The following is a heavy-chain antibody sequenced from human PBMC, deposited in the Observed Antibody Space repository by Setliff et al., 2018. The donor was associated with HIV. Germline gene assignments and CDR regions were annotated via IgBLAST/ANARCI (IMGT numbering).Heavy chain of an antibody. Sequence: LRLSCKASGFTFSDFYMTWIRQAPGKGLEWVSDINSSSSTIYYADSVKGRFTISRDNAKNSLDLQMNSLRAEDTAVYYCARGGLGYFYYYYMDVWGKGTTVTVSS. J-gene: IGHJ6*03. D-gene: IGHD7-27*01. CDR3: ARGGLGYFYYYYMDV. CDR2: INSSSSTI. V-gene: IGHV3-11*04. CDR1: GFTFSDFY.